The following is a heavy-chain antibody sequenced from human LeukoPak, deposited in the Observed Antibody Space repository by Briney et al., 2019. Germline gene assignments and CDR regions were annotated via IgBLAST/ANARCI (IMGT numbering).Heavy chain of an antibody. D-gene: IGHD6-13*01. CDR2: NSSNGGST. CDR3: ARGPYSRAFDY. V-gene: IGHV3-64*01. J-gene: IGHJ4*02. CDR1: GFTFSSYA. Sequence: GGSLRLSCAASGFTFSSYAMHWVRQAPGKGLEYVSANSSNGGSTYYANSVKGRFTISRDNSKNTLYLQMGSLRAEDMAVYYCARGPYSRAFDYWGQGTLVTVSS.